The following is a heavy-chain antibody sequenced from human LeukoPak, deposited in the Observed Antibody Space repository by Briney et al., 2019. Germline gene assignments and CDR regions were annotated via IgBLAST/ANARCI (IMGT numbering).Heavy chain of an antibody. J-gene: IGHJ4*02. CDR3: ARQPAGASYSVWWLYDIRQGPLDY. Sequence: EASVKVSCKASGYTFTSYYMHWVRQAPGQGLEWMGIINPSGGSTSYAQKFQGRVTMTRDTSTSTVYMELSSLRSEDTAVYYCARQPAGASYSVWWLYDIRQGPLDYWGQGTLVTVSS. CDR2: INPSGGST. CDR1: GYTFTSYY. V-gene: IGHV1-46*03. D-gene: IGHD5-12*01.